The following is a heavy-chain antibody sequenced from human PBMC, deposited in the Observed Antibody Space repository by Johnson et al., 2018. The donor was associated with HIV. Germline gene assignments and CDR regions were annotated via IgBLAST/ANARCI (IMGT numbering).Heavy chain of an antibody. V-gene: IGHV3-66*01. D-gene: IGHD2-2*01. CDR3: SGGPYCSSSGCYGSGTYSSAFDI. J-gene: IGHJ3*02. CDR2: IYSGGST. CDR1: GFTVSSNY. Sequence: VQLVESGGGLVQPGGSLRLSCAASGFTVSSNYMSWVRQAPGKGLEWVSVIYSGGSTYYADSVRGRFTISRDNAKNSLYLQMNSLRAEDTALYYCSGGPYCSSSGCYGSGTYSSAFDIWGQGTMVTVSS.